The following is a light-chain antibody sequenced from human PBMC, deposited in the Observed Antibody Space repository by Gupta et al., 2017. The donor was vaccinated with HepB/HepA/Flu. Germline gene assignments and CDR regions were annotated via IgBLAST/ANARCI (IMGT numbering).Light chain of an antibody. V-gene: IGKV3-20*01. Sequence: EIVLTQSPGTLSLSPGERATLSCRASQSVRSSFLAWYQQRPGQAPRLLIYGASSRATGIPDRFSGGGSGTDFTLTISRLEPEDFAVYYCQQDGSSPQTFGQGTKLEIK. J-gene: IGKJ2*01. CDR2: GAS. CDR1: QSVRSSF. CDR3: QQDGSSPQT.